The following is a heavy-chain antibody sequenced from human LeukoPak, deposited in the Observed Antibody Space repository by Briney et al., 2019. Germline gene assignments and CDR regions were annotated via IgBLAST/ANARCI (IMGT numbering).Heavy chain of an antibody. CDR1: GFTFSSYS. CDR3: AGYCSSTSRYSNYYYYMDV. CDR2: ISSSSSYI. D-gene: IGHD2-2*01. J-gene: IGHJ6*03. Sequence: GGSLRLSCAASGFTFSSYSMNWVRQAPGKGLEWVSSISSSSSYIYYADSVKGRFTISRDNAKNSLYLQMNSLRAEDTAVYYCAGYCSSTSRYSNYYYYMDVWGKGTTVTVSS. V-gene: IGHV3-21*01.